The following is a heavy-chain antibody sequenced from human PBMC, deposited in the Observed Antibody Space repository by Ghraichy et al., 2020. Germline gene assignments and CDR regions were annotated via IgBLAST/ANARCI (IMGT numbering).Heavy chain of an antibody. J-gene: IGHJ4*02. Sequence: GGSLRLSCAASGFTFSTYAMSWVRQAPGKGLEWVSAISGSGGSTYYADSVKGRFTISRDNSKNTLYLQMNSLRAEDTAVYYCAKVGSKTEPAAMRYWGQGTLVTVSS. V-gene: IGHV3-23*01. D-gene: IGHD2-2*01. CDR1: GFTFSTYA. CDR3: AKVGSKTEPAAMRY. CDR2: ISGSGGST.